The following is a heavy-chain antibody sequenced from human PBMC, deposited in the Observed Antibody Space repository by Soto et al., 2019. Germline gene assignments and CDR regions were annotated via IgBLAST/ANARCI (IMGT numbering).Heavy chain of an antibody. CDR2: INDDGSGT. Sequence: GGSLRLSCAAYEFILNGNWMHWVRQPPGKGLVWVASINDDGSGTSYADSVKGRFTISRDDAKNTLYLQMNNLRAEDTAVYYCAPIFDYYWGQGTLVTVSS. CDR3: APIFDYY. D-gene: IGHD3-3*01. J-gene: IGHJ4*02. CDR1: EFILNGNW. V-gene: IGHV3-74*01.